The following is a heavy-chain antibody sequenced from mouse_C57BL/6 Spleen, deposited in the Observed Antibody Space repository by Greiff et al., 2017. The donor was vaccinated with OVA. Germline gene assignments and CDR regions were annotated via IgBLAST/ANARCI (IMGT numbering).Heavy chain of an antibody. CDR1: GFAFTDYG. Sequence: EVQLVESGGGLVRPGGSLKLSCAASGFAFTDYGMHWVRQAPGQGLEWVAYISSGSSTIYYADTVKGQLTITRDNATNTPFLQLTSLSSEDTAMYYCARRGYYGSRGAMGYWGQGTSVTVSS. D-gene: IGHD2-1*01. V-gene: IGHV5-17*01. CDR2: ISSGSSTI. CDR3: ARRGYYGSRGAMGY. J-gene: IGHJ4*01.